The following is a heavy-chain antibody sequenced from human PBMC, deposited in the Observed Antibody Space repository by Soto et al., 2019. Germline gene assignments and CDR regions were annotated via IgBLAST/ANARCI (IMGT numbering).Heavy chain of an antibody. CDR1: GGTFSSYA. Sequence: QVQLVQSGAEVKKPGSSVKVSCKASGGTFSSYAISWVRQAPGQGLEWMGGIIPIFGTANYAQKFQGRVTITADESTSTAYREQSSMRSEDTAVDYCARGARSVVITPFDYWGQGTLVTVSS. CDR3: ARGARSVVITPFDY. J-gene: IGHJ4*02. CDR2: IIPIFGTA. D-gene: IGHD3-22*01. V-gene: IGHV1-69*12.